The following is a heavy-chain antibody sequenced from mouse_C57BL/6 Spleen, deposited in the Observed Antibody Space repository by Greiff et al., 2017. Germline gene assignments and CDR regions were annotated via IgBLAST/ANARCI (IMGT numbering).Heavy chain of an antibody. CDR1: GYTFTSYW. D-gene: IGHD1-1*01. V-gene: IGHV1-72*01. J-gene: IGHJ2*01. CDR3: ARGYYGRSPYYFDD. CDR2: IDPNSGGT. Sequence: QVQLKQPGAELVKPGASVKLSCKASGYTFTSYWMHWVKQRPGRGLEWIGRIDPNSGGTKYNEKFKSKATLTVDKPSSTAYMQLSSLTSEDSAVYYCARGYYGRSPYYFDDWGQGTTLTVSS.